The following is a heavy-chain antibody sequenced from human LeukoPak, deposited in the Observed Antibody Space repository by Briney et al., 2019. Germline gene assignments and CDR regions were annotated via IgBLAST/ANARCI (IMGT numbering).Heavy chain of an antibody. CDR1: GHTFTSYG. J-gene: IGHJ4*02. Sequence: ASVKVSCKASGHTFTSYGISWVRQAPGQGLEWMGWISAYNSNTNYAQKLKGRVTMTTDTSTSTAYMELRSLRSDDTAVYYCARVVVVPAATYYFDYWGQGTLVTVSS. CDR3: ARVVVVPAATYYFDY. CDR2: ISAYNSNT. D-gene: IGHD2-2*01. V-gene: IGHV1-18*01.